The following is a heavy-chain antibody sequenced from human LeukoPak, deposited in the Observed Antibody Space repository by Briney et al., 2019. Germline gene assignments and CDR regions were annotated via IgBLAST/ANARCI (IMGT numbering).Heavy chain of an antibody. V-gene: IGHV1-69*06. CDR1: GGTFSSYA. CDR2: IIPIFGST. J-gene: IGHJ6*03. D-gene: IGHD3-3*01. CDR3: ARSLLRFLEWSYRSYYYYYMDV. Sequence: ASVKVSCKASGGTFSSYAIGWVRQAPGQGLEWVGGIIPIFGSTNYAQKFQGRVTITADKSTSTAYMELSSLRSEDTAVYYCARSLLRFLEWSYRSYYYYYMDVWGKGTTVTVSS.